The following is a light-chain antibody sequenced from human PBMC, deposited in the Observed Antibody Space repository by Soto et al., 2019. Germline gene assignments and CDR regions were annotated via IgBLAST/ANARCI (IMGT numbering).Light chain of an antibody. J-gene: IGKJ5*01. CDR3: QQYHRWPIT. Sequence: EIVMTQSPATLSVSPGERATLSCRASQSVSSNLAWYQQKPGQAPRLLIYGASTRATGIPARFSGSGSGTEFTLTISSLQSEDFAVYSCQQYHRWPITFGQGTRLENK. CDR1: QSVSSN. V-gene: IGKV3-15*01. CDR2: GAS.